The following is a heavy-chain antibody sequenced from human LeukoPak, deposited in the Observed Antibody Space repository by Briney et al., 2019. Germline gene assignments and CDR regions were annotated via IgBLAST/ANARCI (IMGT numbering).Heavy chain of an antibody. CDR2: IYYSGST. CDR3: ARGRSYAFDI. CDR1: GGSISSGGYY. V-gene: IGHV4-31*03. J-gene: IGHJ3*02. Sequence: SQTLSLTCTVSGGSISSGGYYWSWIRQHPGKGLEWIGYIYYSGSTYYNPSHKSRVTISVDTSKNQFSLKLSSVTAADTAVYYCARGRSYAFDIWGQGTMVTVSS.